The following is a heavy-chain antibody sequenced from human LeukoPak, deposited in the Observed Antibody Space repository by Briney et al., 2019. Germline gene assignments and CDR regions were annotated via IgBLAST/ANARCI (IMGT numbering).Heavy chain of an antibody. J-gene: IGHJ3*02. CDR1: GYTFSSNW. CDR2: IYPGGSDT. Sequence: PGGSLRLSCAASGYTFSSNWIGWVRQMPGKGLELMGIIYPGGSDTRYSPSFQGQVTISVDKSISTAYLQWSSLKASDTAKYYCARHRVGIYSRNHAFDIWGQGTMVTVSS. D-gene: IGHD2-21*01. V-gene: IGHV5-51*01. CDR3: ARHRVGIYSRNHAFDI.